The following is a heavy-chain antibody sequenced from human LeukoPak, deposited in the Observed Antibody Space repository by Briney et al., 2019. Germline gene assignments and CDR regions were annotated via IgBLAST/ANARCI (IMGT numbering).Heavy chain of an antibody. D-gene: IGHD3-3*01. CDR1: GYTFTSYY. V-gene: IGHV1-46*01. CDR3: ARDAYYDFWSGYYPYYYYGMDV. J-gene: IGHJ6*02. CDR2: INPSGGST. Sequence: ASVKVSCKASGYTFTSYYMHWVRQAPGQGLEWMGIINPSGGSTSYAQKFQGRVTMTGDTSTSTVYMELSSLRSEDTAVYYCARDAYYDFWSGYYPYYYYGMDVWGQGTTVTVSS.